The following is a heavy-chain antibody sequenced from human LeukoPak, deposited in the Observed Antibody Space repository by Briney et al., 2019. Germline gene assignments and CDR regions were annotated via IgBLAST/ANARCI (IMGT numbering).Heavy chain of an antibody. J-gene: IGHJ4*02. CDR2: IRTDGNT. V-gene: IGHV3-74*01. Sequence: GGSLRLSCAASGFSFSSYYMYWVRQAPEKGLVWVLRIRTDGNTAYADSVKGRFTISRDNAKNTLYLQMNSLRAEDTAVYYCVAYNWNYPDYWGQGTLVTVSS. CDR1: GFSFSSYY. CDR3: VAYNWNYPDY. D-gene: IGHD1-20*01.